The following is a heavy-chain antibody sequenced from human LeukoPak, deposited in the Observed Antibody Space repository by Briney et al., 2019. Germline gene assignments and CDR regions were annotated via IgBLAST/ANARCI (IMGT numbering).Heavy chain of an antibody. V-gene: IGHV3-7*01. CDR1: GFTLSNYW. Sequence: PGGSLRLSCEFSGFTLSNYWMDWVRQAPGRGLEWVANIKQDGSEKYYVDSVKGRFTISRDNAKNSVHLHTNSLRVEYTSVYYCARSLDFWGQGTLVTVSS. CDR3: ARSLDF. J-gene: IGHJ4*02. CDR2: IKQDGSEK.